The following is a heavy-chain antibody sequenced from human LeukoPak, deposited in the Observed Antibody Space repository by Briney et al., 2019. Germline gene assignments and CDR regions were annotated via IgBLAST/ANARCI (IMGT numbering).Heavy chain of an antibody. J-gene: IGHJ3*01. D-gene: IGHD6-6*01. CDR3: ARERYSRSSHDALDL. CDR1: EFTFSSHF. Sequence: PGGSLRLSCAASEFTFSSHFMNWVRQAPGKGLEWVSSISSGGSSVLYADSLKGRFTISRDNTKHSLYLQMNSLRPEDKALYYCARERYSRSSHDALDLWGRGTMVTVSS. V-gene: IGHV3-21*01. CDR2: ISSGGSSV.